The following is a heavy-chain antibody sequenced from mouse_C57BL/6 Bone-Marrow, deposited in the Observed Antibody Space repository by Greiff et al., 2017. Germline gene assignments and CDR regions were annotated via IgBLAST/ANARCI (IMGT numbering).Heavy chain of an antibody. CDR3: ARHSSYPYYFDY. V-gene: IGHV5-6*02. D-gene: IGHD1-1*01. CDR2: ISSGGSYT. Sequence: KLVESGGDLVKPGGSLKLSCAASGFTFSSYGMSWVRQTPDKRLEWVATISSGGSYTYYPDSVKGRFTISRDNAKNTLYLQMSSLKSEDTAMYYCARHSSYPYYFDYWGQGTTLTVSS. CDR1: GFTFSSYG. J-gene: IGHJ2*01.